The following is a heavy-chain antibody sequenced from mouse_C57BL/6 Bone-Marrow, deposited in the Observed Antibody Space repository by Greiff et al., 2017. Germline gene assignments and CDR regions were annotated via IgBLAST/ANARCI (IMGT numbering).Heavy chain of an antibody. Sequence: VQLQQSGAELARPGASVKLSCKASGYTFTSYGISWVKQRTGQGLEWIGEIYPRSGNTYYNEKFKGKATLTADKSSSTAYMELRSLTSEDSAVYFCARRDRTRARDYWGQGTSVTVSS. V-gene: IGHV1-81*01. CDR3: ARRDRTRARDY. CDR2: IYPRSGNT. CDR1: GYTFTSYG. D-gene: IGHD2-14*01. J-gene: IGHJ4*01.